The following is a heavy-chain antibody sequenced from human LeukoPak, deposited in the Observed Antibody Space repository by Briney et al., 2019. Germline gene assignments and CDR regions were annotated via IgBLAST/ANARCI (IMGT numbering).Heavy chain of an antibody. D-gene: IGHD6-6*01. CDR2: ISSSSSYI. V-gene: IGHV3-21*01. J-gene: IGHJ5*02. CDR3: ARYNLGSIATGGNWFDP. CDR1: GFTFSSYS. Sequence: GGSLRLSCAASGFTFSSYSMNWVRQAPGKGLEWVSSISSSSSYIYYADSVKGRFTISRDNAKNSLYLQMNSLSAEDTAVYYCARYNLGSIATGGNWFDPWGQGALVTVSS.